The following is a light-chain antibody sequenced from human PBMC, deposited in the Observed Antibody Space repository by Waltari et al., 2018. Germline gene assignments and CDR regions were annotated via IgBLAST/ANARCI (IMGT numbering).Light chain of an antibody. CDR1: QTITIY. Sequence: DIQMTQSPSSLSASVGDRVTITCRASQTITIYLNWYQQKPGKAPTLLIYATSSLQSGVPSRFSGSGSETDFTLTISSLQPEDFATYYCQQSYSTPPWTFGQGTKVEIK. J-gene: IGKJ1*01. CDR2: ATS. CDR3: QQSYSTPPWT. V-gene: IGKV1-39*01.